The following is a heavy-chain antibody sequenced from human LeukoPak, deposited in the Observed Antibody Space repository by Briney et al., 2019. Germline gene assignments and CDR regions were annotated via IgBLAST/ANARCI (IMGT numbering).Heavy chain of an antibody. CDR1: GFTFSSYG. J-gene: IGHJ4*02. Sequence: PGGSLRLSCAASGFTFSSYGMHWVRQAPGKGLEWVAVISYDGSNKYYADSVKGRFTISRDNSKNTLYLQMNSLRAEDTAVYYCAKESSSGWKKAYYFDYWGQGTLVTVSS. CDR2: ISYDGSNK. D-gene: IGHD6-19*01. CDR3: AKESSSGWKKAYYFDY. V-gene: IGHV3-30*18.